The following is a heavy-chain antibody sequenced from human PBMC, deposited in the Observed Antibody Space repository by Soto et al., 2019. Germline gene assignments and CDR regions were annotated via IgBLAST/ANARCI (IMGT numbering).Heavy chain of an antibody. V-gene: IGHV3-64*04. D-gene: IGHD2-15*01. CDR2: ISSYGGST. Sequence: GGSLRLSCAASGFTFSSYAMHWVRQAPGKGLEYVSAISSYGGSTYYADSVKGRFTISRDNSKNTLYLQMNSLRAEDTAVYYCAREGDCSGGSCYSGYYYYYGMDVWGQGTTVTVSS. J-gene: IGHJ6*02. CDR3: AREGDCSGGSCYSGYYYYYGMDV. CDR1: GFTFSSYA.